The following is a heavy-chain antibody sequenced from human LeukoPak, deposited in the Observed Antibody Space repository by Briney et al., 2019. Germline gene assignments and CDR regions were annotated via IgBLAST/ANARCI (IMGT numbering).Heavy chain of an antibody. CDR1: GFTFSSYG. Sequence: GGSLRLSCAASGFTFSSYGMHWVRRAPGKGLEWVAVISYDGSNKYYADSVKGRFTISRDNSKNTLYLQMNSLRAEDTAVYYCAREGYSSGWYRFSFDYWGQGILVTVSS. CDR3: AREGYSSGWYRFSFDY. CDR2: ISYDGSNK. J-gene: IGHJ4*02. D-gene: IGHD6-19*01. V-gene: IGHV3-30*03.